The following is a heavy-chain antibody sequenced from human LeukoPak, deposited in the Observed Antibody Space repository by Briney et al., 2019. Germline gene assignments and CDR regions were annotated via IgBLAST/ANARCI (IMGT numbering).Heavy chain of an antibody. Sequence: SETLSLTCTVSDYSISSGDYYWGWIRQPPGKGLEWIGSIFHSGNTYYNPSLKSRVTISVDTSKNQFSLKLSSVTAADTAVYYCARDLHLYGDYAEYFQHWGQGTLVTVSS. J-gene: IGHJ1*01. D-gene: IGHD4-17*01. V-gene: IGHV4-38-2*02. CDR3: ARDLHLYGDYAEYFQH. CDR1: DYSISSGDYY. CDR2: IFHSGNT.